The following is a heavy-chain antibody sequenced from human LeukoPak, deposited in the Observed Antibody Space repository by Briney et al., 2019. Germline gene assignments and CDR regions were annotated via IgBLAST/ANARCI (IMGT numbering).Heavy chain of an antibody. V-gene: IGHV3-30-3*01. CDR1: GFSFTNAW. CDR2: MSYDGSNK. D-gene: IGHD4-17*01. Sequence: GGSLRLSCAASGFSFTNAWMNWVRQAPGKGLEWVAVMSYDGSNKFYADSVKGRFTISRDNSKNTLYLQMNSLRAEDTAVYYCASPGGDYEFTPFNYWGQGTLVTVSS. J-gene: IGHJ4*02. CDR3: ASPGGDYEFTPFNY.